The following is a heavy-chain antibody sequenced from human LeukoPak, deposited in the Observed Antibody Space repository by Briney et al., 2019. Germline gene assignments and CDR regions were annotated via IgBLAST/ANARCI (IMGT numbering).Heavy chain of an antibody. Sequence: SVKVSCKASGGTFSSYAISWVRQAPGQGLEWMGRIIPILGIANYARKFQGRVTITADKSTSTAYMELSSLRSEDTAVYYCAKQYSNYEDYWGQGTLVTVSS. CDR3: AKQYSNYEDY. V-gene: IGHV1-69*04. CDR2: IIPILGIA. CDR1: GGTFSSYA. J-gene: IGHJ4*02. D-gene: IGHD4-11*01.